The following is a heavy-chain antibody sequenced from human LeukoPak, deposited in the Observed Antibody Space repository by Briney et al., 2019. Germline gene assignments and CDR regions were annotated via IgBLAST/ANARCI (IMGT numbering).Heavy chain of an antibody. CDR3: ARDSTVAAPEDAFDI. Sequence: PGGSLRLSCAAPGFTFSSYSMNWVRQAPGKGLEWVSSISSSSSYIYYADSVKGRFTISRDNAKNSLYLQMNSLRAEDTAVYYCARDSTVAAPEDAFDIWGQGTMVTVSS. V-gene: IGHV3-21*01. J-gene: IGHJ3*02. CDR1: GFTFSSYS. CDR2: ISSSSSYI. D-gene: IGHD6-19*01.